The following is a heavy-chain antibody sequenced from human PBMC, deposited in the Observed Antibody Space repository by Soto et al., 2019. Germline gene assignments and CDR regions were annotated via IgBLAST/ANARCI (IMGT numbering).Heavy chain of an antibody. V-gene: IGHV3-23*01. Sequence: GGSLRLSCAAFGFTFSNYAMSWVRQAPGKGLEWVSAISGSGGSTYYADSVKGRFTISRDNSKNTLYLQMNSLRAEDTAVYYCAKTLYYYDSSGYQWGQGTLVTVSS. D-gene: IGHD3-22*01. J-gene: IGHJ4*02. CDR1: GFTFSNYA. CDR3: AKTLYYYDSSGYQ. CDR2: ISGSGGST.